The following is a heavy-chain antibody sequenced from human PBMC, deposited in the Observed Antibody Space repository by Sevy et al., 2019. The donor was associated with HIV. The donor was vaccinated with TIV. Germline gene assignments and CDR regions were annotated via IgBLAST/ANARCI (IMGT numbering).Heavy chain of an antibody. Sequence: GGSLRLSCAASGFTFSSYSMNWVRQAPGKGLEWVTSISSSSSYIYYADSVKGRFTISRDNAKNSLYLQMNSLRAEDTAVYYCARVAGYSSSPRGMDVWGQGTTVTVSS. J-gene: IGHJ6*02. CDR2: ISSSSSYI. CDR3: ARVAGYSSSPRGMDV. D-gene: IGHD6-6*01. V-gene: IGHV3-21*01. CDR1: GFTFSSYS.